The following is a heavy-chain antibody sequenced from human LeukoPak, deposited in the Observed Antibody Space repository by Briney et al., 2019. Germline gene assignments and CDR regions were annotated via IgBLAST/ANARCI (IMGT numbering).Heavy chain of an antibody. J-gene: IGHJ4*02. CDR1: GDSISNYY. Sequence: PSETLSLTCTVSGDSISNYYWSWIRQTPGKGLEWIGYMSSSGYSSYRPSLETRVTISIDTSKNQFSLKLSSVTAADTAMYYCARDLRDGYFAYWGQGTLVIVSS. CDR3: ARDLRDGYFAY. CDR2: MSSSGYS. D-gene: IGHD5-24*01. V-gene: IGHV4-59*01.